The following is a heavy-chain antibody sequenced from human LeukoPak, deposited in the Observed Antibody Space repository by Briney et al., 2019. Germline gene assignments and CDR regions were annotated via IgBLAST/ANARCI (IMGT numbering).Heavy chain of an antibody. Sequence: GGSLRLSCAASGFTFSSYSMNWVRQAPGKGLEWVSSISSSSSYIYYADSVKGRFTISRDNAKNSLYLQMNSLRAGDRAVHYCAVGDYGSGSPLDYWGQGTLVTVSS. CDR1: GFTFSSYS. CDR2: ISSSSSYI. CDR3: AVGDYGSGSPLDY. D-gene: IGHD3-10*01. V-gene: IGHV3-21*01. J-gene: IGHJ4*02.